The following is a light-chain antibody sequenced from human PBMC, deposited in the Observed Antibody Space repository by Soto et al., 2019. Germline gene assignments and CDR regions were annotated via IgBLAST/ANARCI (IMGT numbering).Light chain of an antibody. CDR1: SSDVGSYNR. V-gene: IGLV2-18*01. J-gene: IGLJ1*01. CDR2: EVS. Sequence: QSALTQPPSVSGSPGQSVTISCTGTSSDVGSYNRVSWYQQPPGTAPKLMIYEVSNRPSGVPDRFSGSKSGNTASLTISGFQAEDEADYYCSLYTSSSTYVFGTGTKVTVL. CDR3: SLYTSSSTYV.